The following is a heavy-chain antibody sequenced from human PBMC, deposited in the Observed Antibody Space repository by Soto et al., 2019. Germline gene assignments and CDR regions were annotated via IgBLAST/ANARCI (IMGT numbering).Heavy chain of an antibody. D-gene: IGHD5-18*01. CDR3: VRGDGDYNDGNGYLARH. Sequence: VASVKVSCKASGDTFNFYTINWVRQAPGLGLEWMGRFNPILSFSNSALKFQGRVTLTADKSTSTAYMVLSSLRAEDTAVYYCVRGDGDYNDGNGYLARHWGQGTLVTVSS. CDR1: GDTFNFYT. J-gene: IGHJ4*02. CDR2: FNPILSFS. V-gene: IGHV1-69*02.